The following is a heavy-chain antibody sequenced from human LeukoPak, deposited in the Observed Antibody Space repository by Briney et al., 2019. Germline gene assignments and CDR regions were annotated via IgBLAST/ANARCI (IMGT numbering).Heavy chain of an antibody. CDR3: ARGTSPLGGTIVVVIPHFDY. CDR1: GYTLTELS. Sequence: GASVKVSCKVSGYTLTELSMHWVRQAPGKGLEWMGGFDPEDGETIYAQKFQGRVTMTEDTSTDTAYMELSSLRSEDTAVYYCARGTSPLGGTIVVVIPHFDYWGQGTLVTVSS. V-gene: IGHV1-24*01. D-gene: IGHD3-22*01. CDR2: FDPEDGET. J-gene: IGHJ4*02.